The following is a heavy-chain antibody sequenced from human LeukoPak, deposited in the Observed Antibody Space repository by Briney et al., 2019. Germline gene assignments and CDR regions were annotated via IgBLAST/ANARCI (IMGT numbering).Heavy chain of an antibody. Sequence: SSETLSLTCSVSDFSISSGYYWGWIRQSPRKGLEWIGSISHSGTTYYNPSLKSRVTISVDTSKNQFSLELSSATAADTAVYYCARERSPFDYWGQGTLVTVSS. CDR1: DFSISSGYY. D-gene: IGHD3-10*01. V-gene: IGHV4-38-2*02. CDR2: ISHSGTT. CDR3: ARERSPFDY. J-gene: IGHJ4*02.